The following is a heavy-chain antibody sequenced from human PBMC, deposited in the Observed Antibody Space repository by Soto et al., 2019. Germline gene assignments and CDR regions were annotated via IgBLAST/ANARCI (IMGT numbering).Heavy chain of an antibody. CDR2: ISGSGGST. J-gene: IGHJ4*02. CDR3: AKDVAYPGSGSYYNY. Sequence: PGGSLRLSCAASGFTFSSYAMNWVRQAPGKGLEWVSSISGSGGSTCYADSVKGRFTISRDNSKNTLYLQMSSLRAEDTAIYYCAKDVAYPGSGSYYNYWGQGTLVTVSS. CDR1: GFTFSSYA. V-gene: IGHV3-23*01. D-gene: IGHD3-10*01.